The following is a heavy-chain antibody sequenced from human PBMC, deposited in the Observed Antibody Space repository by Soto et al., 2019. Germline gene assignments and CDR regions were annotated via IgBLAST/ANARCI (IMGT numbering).Heavy chain of an antibody. D-gene: IGHD6-13*01. Sequence: QVQLQESGPGLVKPSQTLSHTCTVSGGSISSGGYFWSWVRQHPGKGLEWIGNIYYSGRTYYNPSLKSRVTISVDTSKNQFSLNLSSVTAADTAVYYCARFAKEENPKVGSWYYFDYWGQGTRVTVSS. CDR1: GGSISSGGYF. CDR3: ARFAKEENPKVGSWYYFDY. J-gene: IGHJ4*02. V-gene: IGHV4-31*03. CDR2: IYYSGRT.